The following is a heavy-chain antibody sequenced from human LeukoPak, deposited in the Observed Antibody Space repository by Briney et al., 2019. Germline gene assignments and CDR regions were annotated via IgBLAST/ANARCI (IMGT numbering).Heavy chain of an antibody. CDR3: ASYDFWSGYWSTYYYYGMDV. CDR1: GYTFTSYA. Sequence: ASVKVSCKASGYTFTSYAMHWVRQAPGQRLEWMGWINAGNGNTKYSQKFQGRVTITRDTSASTAYMELSSLRSEDTAVYYCASYDFWSGYWSTYYYYGMDVWSQGTTVTVSS. D-gene: IGHD3-3*01. CDR2: INAGNGNT. V-gene: IGHV1-3*01. J-gene: IGHJ6*02.